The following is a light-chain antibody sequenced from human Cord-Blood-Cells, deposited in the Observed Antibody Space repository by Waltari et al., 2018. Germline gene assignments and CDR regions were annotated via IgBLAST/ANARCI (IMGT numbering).Light chain of an antibody. V-gene: IGKV1-33*01. J-gene: IGKJ3*01. CDR1: QDISNY. Sequence: DIQMTQSPSSLSASVGDRVTITCQASQDISNYLNWYQQKPGKAPKLLIYDASNLETGVPSRFSGSGSGTDFTFTISILQPEDIATYYCQQYDNLPFGPGTKVDIK. CDR3: QQYDNLP. CDR2: DAS.